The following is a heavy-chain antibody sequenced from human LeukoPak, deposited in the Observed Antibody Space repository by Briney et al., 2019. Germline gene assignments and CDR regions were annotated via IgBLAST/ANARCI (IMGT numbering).Heavy chain of an antibody. D-gene: IGHD3-22*01. J-gene: IGHJ6*03. V-gene: IGHV1-2*02. CDR3: ARAPYYYDSSGYSYYYYYMDV. CDR2: INPNSGGT. Sequence: GASVKVSCKASGGTFSSYAISWVRQAPGQGLEWMGWINPNSGGTNYAQKFQGRVTMTRDTSISTAYMELSRLRSDDTAVYYCARAPYYYDSSGYSYYYYYMDVWGKGTTVTVSS. CDR1: GGTFSSYA.